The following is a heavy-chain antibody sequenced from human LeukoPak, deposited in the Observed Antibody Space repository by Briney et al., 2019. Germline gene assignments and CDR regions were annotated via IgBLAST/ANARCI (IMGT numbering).Heavy chain of an antibody. J-gene: IGHJ4*02. Sequence: PGGSLRLSCAASGFTFSTYTMSWVRQAPGKGLEWVSTISGSGGSTYYADSVKGRFSISRDNSKSTLYLQMNNLRAEGTAVYYCAKEGGDTWTNFYFHYWGQGTLVTVSS. CDR3: AKEGGDTWTNFYFHY. CDR1: GFTFSTYT. V-gene: IGHV3-23*01. D-gene: IGHD1-20*01. CDR2: ISGSGGST.